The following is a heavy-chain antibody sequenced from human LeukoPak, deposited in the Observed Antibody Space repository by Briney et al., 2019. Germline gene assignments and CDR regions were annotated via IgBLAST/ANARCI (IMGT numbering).Heavy chain of an antibody. J-gene: IGHJ5*02. CDR2: FDPEDGET. V-gene: IGHV1-24*01. D-gene: IGHD6-13*01. CDR1: GYTLTELS. CDR3: ARSGYSSSWYSGNWFDP. Sequence: ASVKVSCKVSGYTLTELSMHWVRQAPGKGLEWMGGFDPEDGETIYAQKFQGRVTITADKSTSTAYMELSSLRSEDTAVYYCARSGYSSSWYSGNWFDPWGQGTLVTVSS.